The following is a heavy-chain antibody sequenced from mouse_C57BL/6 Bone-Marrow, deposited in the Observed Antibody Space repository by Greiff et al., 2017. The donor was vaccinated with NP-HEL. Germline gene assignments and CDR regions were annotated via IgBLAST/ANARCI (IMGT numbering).Heavy chain of an antibody. CDR1: GYTFTSYW. D-gene: IGHD1-1*01. V-gene: IGHV1-64*01. Sequence: QVQLKQPGAELVKPGASVKLSCKASGYTFTSYWMHWVKQRPGQGLEWIGMIHPNSGSTNYNEKFKSKATLTVDKSSSTAYMQLSSLTSEDSAVYYCAKITTVVGDYWGQGTTLTVSS. J-gene: IGHJ2*01. CDR3: AKITTVVGDY. CDR2: IHPNSGST.